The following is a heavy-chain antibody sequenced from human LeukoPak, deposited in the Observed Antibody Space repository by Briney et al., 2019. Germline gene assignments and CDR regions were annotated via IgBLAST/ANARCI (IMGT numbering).Heavy chain of an antibody. D-gene: IGHD3-22*01. CDR1: GFTFSSYA. Sequence: GGSLRLSCAASGFTFSSYAMSWVRQAPGKGLEWVSAISGSGGSTYYADSVKGRFTISRDNSKNTLYLQMNSLRAEDTAVYYCARVAYDSSVFSDWFDPWGQGTLVTVSS. CDR3: ARVAYDSSVFSDWFDP. J-gene: IGHJ5*02. V-gene: IGHV3-23*01. CDR2: ISGSGGST.